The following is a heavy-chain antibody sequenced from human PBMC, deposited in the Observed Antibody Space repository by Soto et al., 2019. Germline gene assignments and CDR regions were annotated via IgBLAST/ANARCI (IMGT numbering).Heavy chain of an antibody. CDR1: GGSISSGGYY. V-gene: IGHV4-31*03. CDR2: IYYSGST. J-gene: IGHJ6*02. D-gene: IGHD3-16*01. CDR3: ASWVWPPPDYGMDV. Sequence: QVQLQESGPGLVKPSQTLSLTCTVSGGSISSGGYYWSWIRQHPGKGLEWIGYIYYSGSTYYNPYLKSRVTISVDTSKNQFSLKLSSVTAADTAVYYCASWVWPPPDYGMDVWGQGTTVTVSS.